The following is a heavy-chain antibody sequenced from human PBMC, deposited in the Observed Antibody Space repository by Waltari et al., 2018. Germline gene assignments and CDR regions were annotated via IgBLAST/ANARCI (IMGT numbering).Heavy chain of an antibody. CDR1: GFTFSRYW. D-gene: IGHD3-9*01. Sequence: EVQLVESGGGLVQPGGSLRLSCAASGFTFSRYWMSWVRQTPERGLEWVANIRQDGSEESYVDAVKGRFTISRDNTKNSLYLQMNSLRAEDTAVYYCAREGTGGFDHWGQGTLVSVSS. CDR2: IRQDGSEE. CDR3: AREGTGGFDH. V-gene: IGHV3-7*04. J-gene: IGHJ4*02.